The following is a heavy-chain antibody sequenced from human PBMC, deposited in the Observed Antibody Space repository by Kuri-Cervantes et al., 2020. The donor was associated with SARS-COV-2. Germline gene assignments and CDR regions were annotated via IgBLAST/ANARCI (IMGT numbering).Heavy chain of an antibody. D-gene: IGHD2-15*01. CDR1: GATISSSSYY. CDR2: IYYSGST. CDR3: ARRGSGGWSRTWSDA. Sequence: GSLRLSCTVSGATISSSSYYWGWVRQPPGRGLEWIGSIYYSGSTYYNPSLKSRVTIFVDTSKSQFSVKLRSVTAADTAVYYCARRGSGGWSRTWSDAWGQGTLVTVSS. V-gene: IGHV4-39*01. J-gene: IGHJ5*02.